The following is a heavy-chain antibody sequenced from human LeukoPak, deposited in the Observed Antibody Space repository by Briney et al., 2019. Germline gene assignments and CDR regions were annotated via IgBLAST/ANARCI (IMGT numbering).Heavy chain of an antibody. V-gene: IGHV7-4-1*02. CDR1: GYTFTIYA. D-gene: IGHD2-2*01. CDR2: INTNTGNP. J-gene: IGHJ4*02. Sequence: ASVNVSCTASGYTFTIYAMNWVRQAPGQGLEWMGWINTNTGNPTYAQGFTGRFVFSLDTSVSTAYLQISSLKAEDTAVYYCARVGCSSTSCYEGAFDYWGQGTLVTVSS. CDR3: ARVGCSSTSCYEGAFDY.